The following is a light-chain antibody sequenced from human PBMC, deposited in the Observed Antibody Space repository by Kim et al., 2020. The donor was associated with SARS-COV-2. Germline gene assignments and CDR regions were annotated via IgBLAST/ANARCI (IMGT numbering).Light chain of an antibody. Sequence: ASVGGRVTITCRASQSISSYLNWDQQKPGKAPKLLIYAASSLQSGVPSRFSGSGSGTDFTLTISSLQPEDFATYYCQQSYSTPRTFGQGTKVDIK. J-gene: IGKJ1*01. V-gene: IGKV1-39*01. CDR2: AAS. CDR1: QSISSY. CDR3: QQSYSTPRT.